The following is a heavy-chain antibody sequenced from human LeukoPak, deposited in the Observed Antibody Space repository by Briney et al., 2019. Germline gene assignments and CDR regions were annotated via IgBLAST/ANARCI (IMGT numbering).Heavy chain of an antibody. CDR3: ARGEMAMRYYGMDV. CDR1: GYTFTSYA. J-gene: IGHJ6*02. D-gene: IGHD5-24*01. Sequence: ASVKVSCKASGYTFTSYAMHWVRQAPGQRLEWMGWINAGNGNTKYSQKFQGRVTITRDTSASTAYMELSSLRSEDTAVYYCARGEMAMRYYGMDVWGQGTTVTVSS. V-gene: IGHV1-3*01. CDR2: INAGNGNT.